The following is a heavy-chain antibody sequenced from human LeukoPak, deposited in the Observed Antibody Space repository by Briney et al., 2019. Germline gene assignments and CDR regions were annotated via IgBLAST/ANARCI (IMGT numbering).Heavy chain of an antibody. CDR1: GFTFSSYE. Sequence: GGSLRLSCAASGFTFSSYEMNWVRQAPGKGLEWVSYISSSGSTIYYADSVKGRFTISRDNAKNSLYLQMNSLRAEDTAVYYCARAIKKWLVSRRSWFDPWGQGTLVTVSS. CDR2: ISSSGSTI. J-gene: IGHJ5*02. CDR3: ARAIKKWLVSRRSWFDP. V-gene: IGHV3-48*03. D-gene: IGHD6-19*01.